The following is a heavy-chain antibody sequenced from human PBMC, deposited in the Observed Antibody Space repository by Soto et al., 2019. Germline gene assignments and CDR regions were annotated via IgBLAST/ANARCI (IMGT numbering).Heavy chain of an antibody. CDR1: GGTFSSYA. V-gene: IGHV1-69*13. Sequence: ASVKVSCKASGGTFSSYAISWVRQAPGQGLEWMGGIIPIFGTANYAQKFQGRVTITADESTSTAYMELSSLRSEDTAVYYSARVYEMATITPSYYYYYGMDVWGQGTTVTVSS. J-gene: IGHJ6*02. CDR2: IIPIFGTA. D-gene: IGHD5-12*01. CDR3: ARVYEMATITPSYYYYYGMDV.